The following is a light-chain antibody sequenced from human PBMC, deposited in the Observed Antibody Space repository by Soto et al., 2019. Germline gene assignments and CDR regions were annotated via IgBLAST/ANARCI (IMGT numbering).Light chain of an antibody. Sequence: DIQVTQSPATLSASVEDSVTITCRASQSISNWLAWYQLKPGKAPKLLIHEASNLQSGVPSTFSGSGSGTDFTLTITSLQPEDFATYYCQQYKSYWTFGQGTRVELK. J-gene: IGKJ2*01. CDR1: QSISNW. CDR3: QQYKSYWT. V-gene: IGKV1-5*03. CDR2: EAS.